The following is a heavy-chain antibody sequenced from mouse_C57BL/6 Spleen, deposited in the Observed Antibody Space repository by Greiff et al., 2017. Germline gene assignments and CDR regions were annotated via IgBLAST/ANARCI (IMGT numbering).Heavy chain of an antibody. V-gene: IGHV1-64*01. CDR2: IHPNSGST. Sequence: QVQLQQPGAELVKPGASVKLSCKASGYTFTSYWMHWVKQRPGQGLEWIGMIHPNSGSTNYNEKFKSKATLTVDKSSSTAYMQLSSLTSEDSAVYYGAIVTTVGSFDYWGQGTTLTVSS. J-gene: IGHJ2*01. CDR3: AIVTTVGSFDY. D-gene: IGHD1-1*01. CDR1: GYTFTSYW.